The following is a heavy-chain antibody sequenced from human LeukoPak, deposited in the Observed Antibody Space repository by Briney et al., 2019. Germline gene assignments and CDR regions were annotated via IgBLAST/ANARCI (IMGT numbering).Heavy chain of an antibody. CDR3: ASHGIAAADREDY. J-gene: IGHJ4*02. V-gene: IGHV1-69*04. CDR1: GGTFSSYA. Sequence: SVKVSCKASGGTFSSYAISWVRQAPGQGLEWMGRIIPILGIANYAQKFQGRVTITADKSTSTAYMELSSLRSEDTAVYYCASHGIAAADREDYWGQGTLVTVSS. D-gene: IGHD6-13*01. CDR2: IIPILGIA.